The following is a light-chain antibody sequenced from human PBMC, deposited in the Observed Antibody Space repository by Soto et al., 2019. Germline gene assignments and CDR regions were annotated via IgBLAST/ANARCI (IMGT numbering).Light chain of an antibody. J-gene: IGLJ3*02. Sequence: VLTQSPSASASLGASVKFTCTLSSGHSSYAIAWHQQQPEKGPRYLMKLNSDGSHSKGDGIPDRFSGSSSGAERYLTISSLQSEDEGDYYCQTWGTGIRVFGGGTKLTVL. CDR3: QTWGTGIRV. CDR1: SGHSSYA. CDR2: LNSDGSH. V-gene: IGLV4-69*01.